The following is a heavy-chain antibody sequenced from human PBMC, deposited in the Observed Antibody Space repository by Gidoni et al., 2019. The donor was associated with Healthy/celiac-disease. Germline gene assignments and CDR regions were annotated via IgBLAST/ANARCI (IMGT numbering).Heavy chain of an antibody. CDR2: IWYDGSNK. CDR3: ARGRLDCSGGSCVGVDYGLFDY. J-gene: IGHJ4*02. CDR1: GFTFSSYG. V-gene: IGHV3-33*01. Sequence: QVQLVESGGGVVQPGRSLRLSCAASGFTFSSYGMHWVRQAPGKGLEWVAVIWYDGSNKYYADSVKGRFTISRDNSKNTLYLQMNSLRAEDTAVYYCARGRLDCSGGSCVGVDYGLFDYWGQGTLVTVSS. D-gene: IGHD2-15*01.